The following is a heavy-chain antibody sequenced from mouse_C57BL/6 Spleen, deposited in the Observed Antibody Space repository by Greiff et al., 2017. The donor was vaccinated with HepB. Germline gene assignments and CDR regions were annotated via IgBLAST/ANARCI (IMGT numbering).Heavy chain of an antibody. V-gene: IGHV5-9-1*02. Sequence: EVHLVESGEGLVKPGGSLKLSCAASGFTFSSYAMSWVRQTPEKRLEWVAYISSGGDYIYYADTVKGRFTISRDNARNTLYLQMSSLKSEDTAMYYCTRDSVTTVVAGDWYFDVWGTGTTVTVSS. CDR1: GFTFSSYA. J-gene: IGHJ1*03. D-gene: IGHD1-1*01. CDR3: TRDSVTTVVAGDWYFDV. CDR2: ISSGGDYI.